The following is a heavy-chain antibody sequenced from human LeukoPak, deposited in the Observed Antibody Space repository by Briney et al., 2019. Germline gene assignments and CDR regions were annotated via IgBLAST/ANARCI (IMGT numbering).Heavy chain of an antibody. CDR2: INHSGST. CDR3: ALRNGHSSSSGDY. J-gene: IGHJ4*02. CDR1: GGSFSGYY. V-gene: IGHV4-34*01. D-gene: IGHD6-6*01. Sequence: SETLSLTCAVYGGSFSGYYWSWIRQPPGKGLEWIGEINHSGSTNYNPSLKSRVTLSVDTSKNQVSLKLTSVSAADTAVYYCALRNGHSSSSGDYWGQGTLVTVSS.